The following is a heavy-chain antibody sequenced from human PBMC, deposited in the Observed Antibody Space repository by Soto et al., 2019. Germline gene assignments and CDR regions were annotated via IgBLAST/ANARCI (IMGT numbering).Heavy chain of an antibody. Sequence: GESLKISCKGSGYSFTSYWISWVRQMPGKGLEWMGRIDPSDSYTNYSPSFQGHVTISADKSISTAYLQWSSLKASDTAMYYCAAAPYCSGGSCYPFYYYYYGMDVWGQGXTVTVYS. D-gene: IGHD2-15*01. CDR1: GYSFTSYW. CDR2: IDPSDSYT. J-gene: IGHJ6*02. CDR3: AAAPYCSGGSCYPFYYYYYGMDV. V-gene: IGHV5-10-1*01.